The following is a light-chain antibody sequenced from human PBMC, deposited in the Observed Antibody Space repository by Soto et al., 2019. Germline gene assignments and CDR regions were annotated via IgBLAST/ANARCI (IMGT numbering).Light chain of an antibody. V-gene: IGLV1-47*01. J-gene: IGLJ7*01. CDR1: SSNIGKNF. Sequence: QSVLTQPPSVSGTPGQRVTISCSGSSSNIGKNFVFWFQQVPGMAPKLLIYKDNQRPSGVPDRFSVSKSGTSASLAISGLRSEDEADYYCAAWDDGLSGPYAVFGGGTHLTVL. CDR3: AAWDDGLSGPYAV. CDR2: KDN.